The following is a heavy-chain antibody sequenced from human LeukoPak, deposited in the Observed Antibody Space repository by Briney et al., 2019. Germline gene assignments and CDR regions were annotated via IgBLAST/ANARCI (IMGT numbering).Heavy chain of an antibody. CDR2: IRYDGSNK. J-gene: IGHJ4*02. CDR3: ARGTYSSGWYYFDY. D-gene: IGHD6-19*01. V-gene: IGHV3-33*04. CDR1: GFTFSGYG. Sequence: GGSLRLSCAASGFTFSGYGMHWVRQAPGKGLEWVAIIRYDGSNKYYADSVKCRFTISRDNSKNKLYLQMNSLRAEDTAVYYCARGTYSSGWYYFDYWGQGTLVTVSS.